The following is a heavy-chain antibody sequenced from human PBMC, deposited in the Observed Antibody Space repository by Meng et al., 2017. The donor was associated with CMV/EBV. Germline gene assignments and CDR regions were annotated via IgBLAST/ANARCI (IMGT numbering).Heavy chain of an antibody. CDR1: GYTFTGYY. D-gene: IGHD2-2*01. CDR2: INPNSGGT. J-gene: IGHJ3*02. V-gene: IGHV1-2*02. Sequence: ASVKVSCKASGYTFTGYYMHWVRQAPGQGLEWMGWINPNSGGTNYAQKFQGRVTMTRDTSISTAYMELSRLRSDVTAVYYCARVYQLLSAFDIWGQGTMVTVSS. CDR3: ARVYQLLSAFDI.